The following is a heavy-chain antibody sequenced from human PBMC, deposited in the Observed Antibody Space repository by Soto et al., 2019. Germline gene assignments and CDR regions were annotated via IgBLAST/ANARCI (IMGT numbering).Heavy chain of an antibody. CDR3: GRGNSHCIDRSYSELVP. V-gene: IGHV3-48*03. D-gene: IGHD3-22*01. Sequence: GGSLRLSCTGSGFSFDTYEMNWVRQAPGKGLEWVAYISSSGTVIFYGDSVKGRFTVSRDTSRNSLFLPMHGLSAGDTAIYYCGRGNSHCIDRSYSELVPLGQGALVNVSS. CDR1: GFSFDTYE. CDR2: ISSSGTVI. J-gene: IGHJ5*02.